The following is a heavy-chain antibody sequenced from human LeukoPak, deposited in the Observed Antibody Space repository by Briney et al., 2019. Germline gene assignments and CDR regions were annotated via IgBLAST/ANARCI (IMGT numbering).Heavy chain of an antibody. CDR1: GVSISSSSYY. V-gene: IGHV4-39*01. D-gene: IGHD6-25*01. CDR2: IYSSGST. CDR3: AKSGGYGLIDY. Sequence: KPSETLSLTCNVSGVSISSSSYYWGWIRQPPGMGLEWIGSIYSSGSTYYNSSLKSRVTISIDTSKNQVSLKMSSVTAADTAVYYCAKSGGYGLIDYWGQGTLVTVSS. J-gene: IGHJ4*01.